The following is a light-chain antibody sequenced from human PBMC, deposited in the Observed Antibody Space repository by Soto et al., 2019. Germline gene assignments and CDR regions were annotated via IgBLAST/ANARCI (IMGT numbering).Light chain of an antibody. CDR1: QTISRW. CDR3: QEYNNYWT. Sequence: DIQMTQSPSTLSASVGDTVTITCRASQTISRWLAWYQQKPGKAPRLLIYTASTVESGVPSRFSASGSATEFTLTISSLHPDDFATYYCQEYNNYWTFGQGTKVDIK. J-gene: IGKJ1*01. CDR2: TAS. V-gene: IGKV1-5*01.